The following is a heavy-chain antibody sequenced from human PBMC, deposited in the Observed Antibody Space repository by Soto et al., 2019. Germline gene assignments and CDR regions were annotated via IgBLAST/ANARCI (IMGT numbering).Heavy chain of an antibody. J-gene: IGHJ4*02. D-gene: IGHD6-19*01. V-gene: IGHV5-51*01. CDR1: GYNFPTYW. Sequence: GESLKISCQASGYNFPTYWIGWVRQMPGKGLEWMGIIYPGDSDTRYSPFLQGQVTFSADKSLNTVYLQWSSLKASDTAMYYWARQAVAGAFDFWGQGSLVTVSS. CDR3: ARQAVAGAFDF. CDR2: IYPGDSDT.